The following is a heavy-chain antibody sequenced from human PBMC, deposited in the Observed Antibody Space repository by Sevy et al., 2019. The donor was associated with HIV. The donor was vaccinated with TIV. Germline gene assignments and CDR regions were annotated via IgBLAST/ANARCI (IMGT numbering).Heavy chain of an antibody. Sequence: GGSLRLSCAASGFPFSNFAMSWVRQAPGKGLEWVSTLIGGGSRTYYADSVTGRFIISRDNSRNPLYLQMNSLRAEDTAIYYCAKRRVQSGLSGGGANYGMDVCGRGTTVTVS. J-gene: IGHJ6*02. CDR1: GFPFSNFA. CDR3: AKRRVQSGLSGGGANYGMDV. D-gene: IGHD2-8*02. CDR2: LIGGGSRT. V-gene: IGHV3-23*01.